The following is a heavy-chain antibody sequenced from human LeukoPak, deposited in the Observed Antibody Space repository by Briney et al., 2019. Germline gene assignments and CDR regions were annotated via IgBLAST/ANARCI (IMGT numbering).Heavy chain of an antibody. CDR1: GGSISSSSYY. V-gene: IGHV4-39*01. D-gene: IGHD3-22*01. Sequence: ASETLSLTCTVSGGSISSSSYYWGWIRQPPGKGLEWIGSIYYSGSTYYNSSLKSRVTISVDTSKNQFSLKLSSVTAADTAVYYCARHDPEGTYYYDSSXYSGFDYWGQGTLVTVS. J-gene: IGHJ4*02. CDR2: IYYSGST. CDR3: ARHDPEGTYYYDSSXYSGFDY.